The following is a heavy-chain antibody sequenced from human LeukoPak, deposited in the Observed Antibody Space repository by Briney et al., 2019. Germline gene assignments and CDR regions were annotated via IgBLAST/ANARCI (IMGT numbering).Heavy chain of an antibody. CDR2: INPSGGST. CDR1: GYTFTSYY. V-gene: IGHV1-46*01. D-gene: IGHD3-10*01. Sequence: ASVKVSCKASGYTFTSYYMHWMRQAPGQGLEWMGIINPSGGSTSYAQKFQGRVTMTRDTSTSTVYMELSSLRSKNTAVYYCARSLGFGELSRNWFAPWGQGTLVTVSS. CDR3: ARSLGFGELSRNWFAP. J-gene: IGHJ5*02.